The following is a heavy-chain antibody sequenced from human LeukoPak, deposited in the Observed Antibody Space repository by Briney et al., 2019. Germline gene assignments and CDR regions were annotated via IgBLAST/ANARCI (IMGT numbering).Heavy chain of an antibody. V-gene: IGHV3-49*04. CDR2: IRSKAYGGTT. Sequence: PGGSLRLSCTASGFTFGDYAMSWVRQAPGKGLEWVGFIRSKAYGGTTEYAASVKGRFTISRDDSKSIAYLQMNSLKTEDTAVYYCTLGRWYTPTTFDYWGQGTLVTVSS. J-gene: IGHJ4*02. CDR1: GFTFGDYA. CDR3: TLGRWYTPTTFDY. D-gene: IGHD4-23*01.